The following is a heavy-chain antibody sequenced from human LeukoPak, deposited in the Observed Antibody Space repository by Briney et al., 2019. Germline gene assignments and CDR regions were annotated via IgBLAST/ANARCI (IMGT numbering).Heavy chain of an antibody. J-gene: IGHJ4*02. V-gene: IGHV3-30*03. D-gene: IGHD3-22*01. CDR3: ARSYYDSSGYPPDY. CDR2: ISYDGSNK. CDR1: GFSVSEKY. Sequence: GGSLRLSCAASGFSVSEKYMSWVRQAPGKGLEWVAVISYDGSNKYYADSVKGRFTISRDNSKNTLYLQMNSLRAEDTAVYYCARSYYDSSGYPPDYWGQGTLVTVSS.